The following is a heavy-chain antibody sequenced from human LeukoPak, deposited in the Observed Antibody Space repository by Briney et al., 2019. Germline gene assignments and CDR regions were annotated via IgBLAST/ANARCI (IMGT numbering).Heavy chain of an antibody. Sequence: GGSLRLSCTTSGFTVTNYWMHWVRQAPGKGLVWVSRINSDGSNTNYAGSVKGRFTISRDNARNTLYLQMNSLRGEDTAVYYCARSGGPGTYHQLRYNWFDPWGQGTLVTVSS. D-gene: IGHD3-10*01. CDR1: GFTVTNYW. V-gene: IGHV3-74*01. CDR3: ARSGGPGTYHQLRYNWFDP. J-gene: IGHJ5*02. CDR2: INSDGSNT.